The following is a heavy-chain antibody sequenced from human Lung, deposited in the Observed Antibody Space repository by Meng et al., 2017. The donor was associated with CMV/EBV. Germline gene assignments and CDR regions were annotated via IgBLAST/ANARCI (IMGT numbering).Heavy chain of an antibody. J-gene: IGHJ3*02. CDR2: IRWNGETT. V-gene: IGHV3-20*04. D-gene: IGHD1-26*01. CDR3: ARAVGPTIVDALDI. CDR1: GFTFDDYG. Sequence: GEXXKISCAASGFTFDDYGMNWVRQAPGKGLEWVSSIRWNGETTAYTDSVRGRFTISRDNAKKSLHLQMNSLRAEDTALYYCARAVGPTIVDALDIWGQGTXV.